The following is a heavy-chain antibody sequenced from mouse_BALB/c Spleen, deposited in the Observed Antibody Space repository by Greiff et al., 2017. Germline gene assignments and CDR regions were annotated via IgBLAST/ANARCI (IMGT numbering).Heavy chain of an antibody. CDR2: IYPGGGYT. CDR1: GYTFTNYW. V-gene: IGHV1-63*02. Sequence: QVQLQQSGAELVRPGTSVKISCKASGYTFTNYWLGWVKQRPGHGLEWIGDIYPGGGYTNYNEKFKGKATLTADTSSSTAYMQLSSLTSEDSAVYFCARNDYDVRYFDYWGQGTTLTVSS. CDR3: ARNDYDVRYFDY. D-gene: IGHD2-4*01. J-gene: IGHJ2*01.